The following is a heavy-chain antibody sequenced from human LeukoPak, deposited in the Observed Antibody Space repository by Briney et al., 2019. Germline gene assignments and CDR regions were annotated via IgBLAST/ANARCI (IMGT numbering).Heavy chain of an antibody. J-gene: IGHJ6*03. D-gene: IGHD6-13*01. CDR3: ARDSGSSSWSGSHMDV. V-gene: IGHV4-30-2*01. CDR2: IYHSGST. Sequence: SETLSLTCTVSGGSISSGGYYWSWIRQPPGKGLEWIGYIYHSGSTYYNPSLKSRVTISVDRSKNQFSLKLSSVTAADTAVYYCARDSGSSSWSGSHMDVWGKGTTVTVSS. CDR1: GGSISSGGYY.